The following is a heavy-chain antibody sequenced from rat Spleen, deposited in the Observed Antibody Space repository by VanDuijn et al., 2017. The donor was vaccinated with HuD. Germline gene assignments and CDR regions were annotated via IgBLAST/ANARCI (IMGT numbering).Heavy chain of an antibody. D-gene: IGHD4-3*01. V-gene: IGHV3-1*01. CDR3: ARCQIRGIVMDA. Sequence: EVQLQESGPGLVKPSQSLSLTCSVTGYSIKSSYRWNWIRKFPGNKMEWIGHISYSGSTSYNPSLKSRISITRDTSKNQFFLQVNSVTTEDTATYYCARCQIRGIVMDAWGQGASVTVSS. CDR1: GYSIKSSY. J-gene: IGHJ4*01. CDR2: ISYSGST.